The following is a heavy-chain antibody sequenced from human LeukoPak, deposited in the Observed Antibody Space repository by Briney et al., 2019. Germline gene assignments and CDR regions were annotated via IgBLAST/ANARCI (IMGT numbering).Heavy chain of an antibody. Sequence: GGSLRLSCAASGFTFSNAWMSWVRQAPGKGLEWVGRIKSKTDGGTTDYAAPVKGRFTISRDDSKNTLSLQMNSLKTEDTAVYYCTTDYPYYCSSTTCYASEYFQHWGQGTLVPVSS. V-gene: IGHV3-15*01. CDR1: GFTFSNAW. CDR2: IKSKTDGGTT. D-gene: IGHD2-2*01. CDR3: TTDYPYYCSSTTCYASEYFQH. J-gene: IGHJ1*01.